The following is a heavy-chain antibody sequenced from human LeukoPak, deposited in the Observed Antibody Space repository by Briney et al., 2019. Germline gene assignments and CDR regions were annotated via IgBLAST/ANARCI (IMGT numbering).Heavy chain of an antibody. V-gene: IGHV3-23*01. CDR1: GFTFSSYA. CDR3: AREGVYYDSSGYFDY. J-gene: IGHJ4*02. D-gene: IGHD3-22*01. CDR2: ISGSGSST. Sequence: GGSLRLSCAASGFTFSSYAMSWVRQAPGKGLKWVSGISGSGSSTYYADSVKGRFTISRDNSKSTLYLQMNSLRAEDTAVYYCAREGVYYDSSGYFDYWGQGTLVTVSS.